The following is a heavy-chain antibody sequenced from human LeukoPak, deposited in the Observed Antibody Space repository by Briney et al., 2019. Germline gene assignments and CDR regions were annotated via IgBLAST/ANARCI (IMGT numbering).Heavy chain of an antibody. Sequence: GGSLRLSCAASGFTFGTSAMSWVRQAPGKGPEWVSTFGRSGSDTYYSDSVKGRFTIFRDNSKNTLYLHMNSLRDEATAVYYCAKGSLGSCYYFDYWGQGTLVPVSS. CDR3: AKGSLGSCYYFDY. V-gene: IGHV3-23*01. J-gene: IGHJ4*02. D-gene: IGHD6-13*01. CDR1: GFTFGTSA. CDR2: FGRSGSDT.